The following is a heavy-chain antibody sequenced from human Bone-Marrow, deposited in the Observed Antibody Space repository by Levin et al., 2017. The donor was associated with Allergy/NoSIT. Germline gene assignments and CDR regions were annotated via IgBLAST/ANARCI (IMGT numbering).Heavy chain of an antibody. Sequence: GESLKISCKASGFSFRNYWVAWVRQMPGKGLEYMGIIYPTDSDTRYSPSFQGQVTISADTSTNNAYLQWTSLQASDTGIYFCARHRGNIADYYFDLWGQGTPVTVSS. J-gene: IGHJ4*02. D-gene: IGHD6-13*01. CDR2: IYPTDSDT. CDR1: GFSFRNYW. CDR3: ARHRGNIADYYFDL. V-gene: IGHV5-51*01.